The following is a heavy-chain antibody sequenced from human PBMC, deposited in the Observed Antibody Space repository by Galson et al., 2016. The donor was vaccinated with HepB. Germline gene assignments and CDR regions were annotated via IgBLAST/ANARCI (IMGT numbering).Heavy chain of an antibody. D-gene: IGHD5-18*01. J-gene: IGHJ4*02. CDR3: ARHRSERNVDTPLVF. CDR1: GGSISTTSYF. Sequence: LSLTCTVSGGSISTTSYFWGWIRQTPGKGLEWIGSIYQSGSTFDNPSLKSRVTISVDTSKNLISLRLTSVTTSDTGVYYCARHRSERNVDTPLVFWAQGTLVTVSS. CDR2: IYQSGST. V-gene: IGHV4-39*01.